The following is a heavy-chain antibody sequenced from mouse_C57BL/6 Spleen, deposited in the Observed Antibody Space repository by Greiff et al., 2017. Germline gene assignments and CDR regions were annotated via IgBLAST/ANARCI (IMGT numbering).Heavy chain of an antibody. V-gene: IGHV5-17*01. CDR1: GFTFSDYG. CDR2: ISSGSSTI. CDR3: ARRGYYGSSPYWYFDV. J-gene: IGHJ1*03. Sequence: EVKLMESGGGLVKPGGSLKLSCAASGFTFSDYGMHWVRQAPEKGLEWVAYISSGSSTIYYADTVKGRFTISRDNAKNTLFLQMTSLRSEDTAMYYCARRGYYGSSPYWYFDVWGTGTTVTVSS. D-gene: IGHD1-1*01.